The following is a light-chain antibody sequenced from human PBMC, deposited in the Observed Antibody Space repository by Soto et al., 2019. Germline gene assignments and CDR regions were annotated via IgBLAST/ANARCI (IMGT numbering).Light chain of an antibody. CDR1: QSVSSW. CDR2: EAS. Sequence: DIQMTQSPSTLSASVGDRVTITCRASQSVSSWMAWYQHKPGKVPNLLIFEASTLHSGVPSRFSGSGSGTEFTLTISSLQPDDSATYYCQQYDSHRGTFGQGTRVEI. CDR3: QQYDSHRGT. J-gene: IGKJ2*02. V-gene: IGKV1-5*01.